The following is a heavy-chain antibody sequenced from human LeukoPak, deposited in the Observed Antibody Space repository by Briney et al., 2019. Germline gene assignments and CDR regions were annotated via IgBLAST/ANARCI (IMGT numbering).Heavy chain of an antibody. Sequence: LVASVKVSCKASGYTFTGYYMHWVRQAPGQGLGWMGWINPNSGGTNYAQKFQGRVTMTEDTSTNTAYTELSSLRSEDTAVCYCATVLPYGGYVFRTFDAFDIWGQGTMVTVSS. CDR3: ATVLPYGGYVFRTFDAFDI. V-gene: IGHV1-2*03. D-gene: IGHD5-12*01. J-gene: IGHJ3*02. CDR2: INPNSGGT. CDR1: GYTFTGYY.